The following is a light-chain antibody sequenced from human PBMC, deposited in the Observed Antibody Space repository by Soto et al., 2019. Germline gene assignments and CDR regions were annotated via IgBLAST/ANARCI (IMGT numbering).Light chain of an antibody. CDR2: EVS. CDR3: SSYSTMGTYV. V-gene: IGLV2-14*01. CDR1: SSDVGRYDY. Sequence: ALTQPASVSGSPGQSITISCTGTSSDVGRYDYVSWYQQHPGKAPKLMVSEVSHRPSGVSNRFSGSKSGNTASLTISGLQAEDEADYYCSSYSTMGTYVFGAGTKVTVL. J-gene: IGLJ1*01.